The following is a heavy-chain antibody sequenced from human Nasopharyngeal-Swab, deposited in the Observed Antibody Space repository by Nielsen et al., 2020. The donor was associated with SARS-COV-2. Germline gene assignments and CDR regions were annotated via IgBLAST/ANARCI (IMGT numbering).Heavy chain of an antibody. CDR3: ASVLGGSYVPDAFDI. D-gene: IGHD1-26*01. V-gene: IGHV3-73*01. CDR2: IRSKANSYAT. CDR1: GFTFSGSA. J-gene: IGHJ3*02. Sequence: GGSLRLSCAASGFTFSGSAMHWVRQASGKGLEWVGRIRSKANSYATAYAASVKGRFTISRDNSKNTLYLQMNSLRAEDTAVYYCASVLGGSYVPDAFDIWGQGTMVTVSS.